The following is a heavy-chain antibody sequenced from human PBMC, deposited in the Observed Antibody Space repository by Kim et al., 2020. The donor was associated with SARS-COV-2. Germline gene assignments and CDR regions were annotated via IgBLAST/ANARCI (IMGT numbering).Heavy chain of an antibody. V-gene: IGHV4-38-2*02. CDR3: ARDRTEEMPTILWGDNY. CDR1: GYSISSGYY. D-gene: IGHD3-16*01. J-gene: IGHJ6*01. CDR2: IYHSGST. Sequence: SETLSLTCTVSGYSISSGYYWGWIRQPPGKGLEWIGSIYHSGSTYYNPSLKSRVTISVDTSKNQFSLKLSSVTAADTAVYYCARDRTEEMPTILWGDNY.